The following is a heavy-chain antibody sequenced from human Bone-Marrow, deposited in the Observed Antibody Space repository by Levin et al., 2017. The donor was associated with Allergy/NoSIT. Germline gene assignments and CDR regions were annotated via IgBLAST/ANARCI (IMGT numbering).Heavy chain of an antibody. D-gene: IGHD1-7*01. CDR1: GGSISSSSYY. J-gene: IGHJ3*02. V-gene: IGHV4-39*07. Sequence: SETLSLTCTVSGGSISSSSYYWGWIRQPPGKGLEWIGSIYYSGSTYYNPSLKSRVTISVDTSKNQFSLKLSSVTAADTAVYYCARYETGTMLDVAFDIWGQGTMVTVSS. CDR3: ARYETGTMLDVAFDI. CDR2: IYYSGST.